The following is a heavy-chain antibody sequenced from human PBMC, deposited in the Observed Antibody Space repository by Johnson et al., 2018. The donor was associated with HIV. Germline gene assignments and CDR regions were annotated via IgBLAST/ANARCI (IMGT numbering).Heavy chain of an antibody. Sequence: MLLVESGGGVVQPGRSLRLSCAASGFTFSSYDMSWVRQAPGKGLEWVSGIIWNGGSAAYADSVKGRFTISRDNAKNSLYLQMNSLRAEDTALYYCAKTQWELLGVGAFDIWGQGTMVTVSS. CDR3: AKTQWELLGVGAFDI. J-gene: IGHJ3*02. V-gene: IGHV3-20*04. CDR2: IIWNGGSA. CDR1: GFTFSSYD. D-gene: IGHD1-26*01.